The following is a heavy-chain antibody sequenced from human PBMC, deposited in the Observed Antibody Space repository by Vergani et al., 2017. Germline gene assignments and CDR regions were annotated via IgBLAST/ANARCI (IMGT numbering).Heavy chain of an antibody. J-gene: IGHJ4*02. CDR2: INPNGDAT. CDR1: GFIFTDYY. CDR3: ARDHQGPTTLDY. Sequence: QVQLVQSGAELKKPGASVRVSCEASGFIFTDYYIHWMRQAPGQGLEWIGWINPNGDATHYAQNFRGRVTLTRDTSSTTAYMDLASLTSDDTAIYYCARDHQGPTTLDYWGQGSLVTVSS. V-gene: IGHV1-2*02. D-gene: IGHD1-26*01.